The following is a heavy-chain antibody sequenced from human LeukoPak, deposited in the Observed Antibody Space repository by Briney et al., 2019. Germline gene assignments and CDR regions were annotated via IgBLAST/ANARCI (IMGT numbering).Heavy chain of an antibody. Sequence: SETLSLTCTVSGGSMSSYYWSWIRQPPGKGLECIGYIYYSGSTNYNPSLKSRVTISVDTSKNQFSLTLSSMTAADTAMYYCARDGLTFGAFDPWGQGTLVTVSS. J-gene: IGHJ5*02. V-gene: IGHV4-59*01. CDR3: ARDGLTFGAFDP. D-gene: IGHD3/OR15-3a*01. CDR1: GGSMSSYY. CDR2: IYYSGST.